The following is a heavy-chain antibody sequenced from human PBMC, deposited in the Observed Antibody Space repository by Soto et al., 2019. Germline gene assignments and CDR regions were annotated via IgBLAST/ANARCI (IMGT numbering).Heavy chain of an antibody. J-gene: IGHJ6*02. CDR3: ARVGGQLFGDHGMDV. V-gene: IGHV1-8*01. D-gene: IGHD3-10*01. CDR1: GYTFTTYE. CDR2: MSPSSGNT. Sequence: QVQLVQSGAEVKKPGASVKVSCKASGYTFTTYEINWVRQVPGQGLEWMGWMSPSSGNTGYVDQFRGRVTMTSNTSMTTAYMELRSLRSEHTAVYYCARVGGQLFGDHGMDVWGQGTTVTVSS.